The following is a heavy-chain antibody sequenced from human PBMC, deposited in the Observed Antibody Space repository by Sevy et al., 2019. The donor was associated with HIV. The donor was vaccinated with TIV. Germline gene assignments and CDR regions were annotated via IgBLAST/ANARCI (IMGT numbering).Heavy chain of an antibody. Sequence: SETLSLTCAVSGGSSSVYYWSWIRQPPGKGLEWIGYMSNSGNYYYNASLKSRVTKAVDTSNNQFSLRLTSVTPADTALHFCARAWGRGELLSGINYWGQGTLVTVSS. CDR2: MSNSGNY. CDR3: ARAWGRGELLSGINY. V-gene: IGHV4-59*01. CDR1: GGSSSVYY. J-gene: IGHJ4*02. D-gene: IGHD1-26*01.